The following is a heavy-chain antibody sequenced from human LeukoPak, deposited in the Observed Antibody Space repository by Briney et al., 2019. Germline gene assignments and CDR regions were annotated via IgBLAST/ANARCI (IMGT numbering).Heavy chain of an antibody. V-gene: IGHV3-30*18. CDR3: AKVEEGYITLMSPDY. D-gene: IGHD3-10*01. CDR1: GFTFGSYG. CDR2: ISYDGSNK. Sequence: GGSLRLSCAASGFTFGSYGMHWVRQAPGKGLEWVAVISYDGSNKYYADSVKGRFTISRDNSKNTLYLQMNSLRAEDTAVHYCAKVEEGYITLMSPDYWGQGTLVTVSS. J-gene: IGHJ4*02.